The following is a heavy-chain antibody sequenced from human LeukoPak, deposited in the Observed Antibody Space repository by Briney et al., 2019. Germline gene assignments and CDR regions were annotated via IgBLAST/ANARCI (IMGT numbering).Heavy chain of an antibody. Sequence: KHGESLKISCQGFGYSFTSYWIGWVRQVPGKGMELMGVIYPGDSRIRYTPSFQGQVTISVDKSISTAYLHWVSLKASDTAMYYCACRDLSSTWSLPWGQGTLVTVSS. J-gene: IGHJ5*02. CDR3: ACRDLSSTWSLP. CDR1: GYSFTSYW. D-gene: IGHD6-13*01. CDR2: IYPGDSRI. V-gene: IGHV5-51*01.